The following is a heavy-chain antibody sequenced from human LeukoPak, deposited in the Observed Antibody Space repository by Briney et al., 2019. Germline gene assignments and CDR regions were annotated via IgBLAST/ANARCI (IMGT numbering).Heavy chain of an antibody. D-gene: IGHD6-13*01. Sequence: PSETLSLTCTVSGGSFSTYYWSWIRQPPGKGLEWIGYVFDSGSTNYNPSLKSRVTISVDTSKKQFSPKVSSVTAADTAVYYCARGYSSSWNYLDYWGQGTLVTVSS. CDR1: GGSFSTYY. CDR3: ARGYSSSWNYLDY. J-gene: IGHJ4*02. V-gene: IGHV4-59*01. CDR2: VFDSGST.